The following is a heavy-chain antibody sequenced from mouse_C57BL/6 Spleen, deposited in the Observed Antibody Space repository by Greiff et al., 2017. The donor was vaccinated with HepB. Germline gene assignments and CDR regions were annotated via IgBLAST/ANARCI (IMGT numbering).Heavy chain of an antibody. CDR3: AREGLRYYYFDY. D-gene: IGHD3-3*01. Sequence: QVQLQQSGAELVRPGTSVKVSCKASGYAFTNYLIEWVKQRPGQGLEWIGVINPGSGGTIYNEKFKGKATLTADKSSSTAYMQLSSLTSEDSAVYFCAREGLRYYYFDYWGQGTTLTVSS. V-gene: IGHV1-54*01. CDR1: GYAFTNYL. CDR2: INPGSGGT. J-gene: IGHJ2*01.